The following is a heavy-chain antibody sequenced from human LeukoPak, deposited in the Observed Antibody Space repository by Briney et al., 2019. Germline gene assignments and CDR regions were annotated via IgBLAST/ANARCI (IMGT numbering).Heavy chain of an antibody. V-gene: IGHV4-39*01. CDR3: ARHGIYYGLGSSYGLPNWFDP. CDR2: IYYSGST. CDR1: GGSISSTRYY. D-gene: IGHD3-10*01. J-gene: IGHJ5*02. Sequence: SETLSLTCTVSGGSISSTRYYWGWIRQPPGKGLEWSGSIYYSGSTYYNPSLKRRVTMSVDRSKNQFSLKLSSVTAADTAVYYCARHGIYYGLGSSYGLPNWFDPWGQGTLVTVSS.